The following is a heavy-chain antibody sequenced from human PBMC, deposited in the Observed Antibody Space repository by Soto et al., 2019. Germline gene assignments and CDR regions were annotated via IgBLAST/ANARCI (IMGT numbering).Heavy chain of an antibody. CDR1: GYTFTSFG. CDR3: GRESSGSGWSFDF. D-gene: IGHD6-19*01. V-gene: IGHV1-18*04. J-gene: IGHJ4*02. CDR2: INTYTQNT. Sequence: QGQLVQSGAELKKPGASMKVSCKASGYTFTSFGITWVRQAPGQWLEWMGWINTYTQNTKYAHNFQGRVTMTTDTSTTTSYMELRSLRSDDTAVYYCGRESSGSGWSFDFWGQGSLVTVSS.